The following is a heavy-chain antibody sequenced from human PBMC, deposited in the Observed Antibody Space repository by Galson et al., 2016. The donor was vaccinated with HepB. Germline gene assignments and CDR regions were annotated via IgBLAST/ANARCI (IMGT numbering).Heavy chain of an antibody. D-gene: IGHD3-22*01. CDR2: IYTGDSDT. Sequence: QSGAEVTKPGESLQISCTASGYTFTNYWIGWVRQMPGKGLEWMGIIYTGDSDTRYSTSSQGQVTISADKSIATAYLQWSSLEASDTAIYYCARHPKYYDTTGYFYWGQGTLVTVSS. CDR3: ARHPKYYDTTGYFY. J-gene: IGHJ4*02. V-gene: IGHV5-51*01. CDR1: GYTFTNYW.